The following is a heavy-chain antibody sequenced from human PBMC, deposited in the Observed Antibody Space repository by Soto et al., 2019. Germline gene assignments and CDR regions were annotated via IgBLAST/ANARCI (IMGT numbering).Heavy chain of an antibody. D-gene: IGHD6-6*01. V-gene: IGHV3-23*01. CDR1: GFTFSSYT. Sequence: EVQLLESGGGLVQPGGSLRLSCTASGFTFSSYTMSWVRQAPGKGLEWVSAISGSGGNTYYADSVKGRFTISRDNSKNTLYLQMNSLRAEDTAVYYCAKSITARPFDYWGQGALVTVSS. CDR3: AKSITARPFDY. J-gene: IGHJ4*02. CDR2: ISGSGGNT.